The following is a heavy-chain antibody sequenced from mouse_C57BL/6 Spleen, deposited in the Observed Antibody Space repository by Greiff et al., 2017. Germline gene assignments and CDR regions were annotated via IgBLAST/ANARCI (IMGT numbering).Heavy chain of an antibody. V-gene: IGHV2-6-1*01. J-gene: IGHJ3*01. CDR2: IWSDGST. CDR1: GFSLTSYG. Sequence: QVQLKESGPGLVAPSQSLSITCTVSGFSLTSYGVHWVRQPPGKGLEWLVVIWSDGSTNYNSALKSRLSSSKDNSKSQVFLKMNSRQTDYTAMYYCARQGAYDYDDGFAYWGQGTLVTGSA. CDR3: ARQGAYDYDDGFAY. D-gene: IGHD2-4*01.